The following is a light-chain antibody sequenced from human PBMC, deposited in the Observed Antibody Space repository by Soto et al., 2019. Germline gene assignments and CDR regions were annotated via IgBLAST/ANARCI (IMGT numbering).Light chain of an antibody. CDR2: EDN. V-gene: IGLV1-51*02. Sequence: SVLTQAPSVSAAPGQKDTIYCPGSSSNIGRNFFSLYQQLPGTAPKLLIYEDNKRPSAIPDRFSGSKSGTSATLGITGLQTGDEADYYCGTWDSSLSAVFGGGTKVTVL. CDR3: GTWDSSLSAV. CDR1: SSNIGRNF. J-gene: IGLJ2*01.